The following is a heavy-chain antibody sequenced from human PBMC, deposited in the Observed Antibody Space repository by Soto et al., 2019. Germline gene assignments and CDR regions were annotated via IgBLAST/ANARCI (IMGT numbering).Heavy chain of an antibody. CDR2: IYYSGTT. CDR1: GGSISRYY. D-gene: IGHD1-7*01. J-gene: IGHJ4*02. V-gene: IGHV4-59*01. Sequence: PSETLSLTCTVSGGSISRYYWTWIRRSPGKGLEWIGYIYYSGTTNYNPSLKSRVTMSVDTSKNQFSLQLRSVTAADTALYYCAGDPGITGTTDYFDYWGQGILVTVSS. CDR3: AGDPGITGTTDYFDY.